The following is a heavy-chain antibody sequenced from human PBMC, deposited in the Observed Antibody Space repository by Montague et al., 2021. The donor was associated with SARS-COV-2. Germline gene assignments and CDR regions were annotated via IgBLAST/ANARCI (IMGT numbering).Heavy chain of an antibody. CDR3: SRPGLGSSDLAA. CDR1: GGSISDNNW. CDR2: IYHSGHY. V-gene: IGHV4/OR15-8*01. Sequence: SETLSLTCAVSGGSISDNNWWTWVRQSPGKGPEWIGEIYHSGHYEIKASLRSRVTISVDKTKNQFSLKMTSLTAADTAVYYCSRPGLGSSDLAAWGQGTSVTVSS. J-gene: IGHJ5*02. D-gene: IGHD3-10*01.